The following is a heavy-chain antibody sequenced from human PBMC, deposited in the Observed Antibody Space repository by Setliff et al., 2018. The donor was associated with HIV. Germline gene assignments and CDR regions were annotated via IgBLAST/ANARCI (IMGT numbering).Heavy chain of an antibody. CDR3: ARRKSGSLGAFDI. CDR2: IYPADSES. Sequence: GESLKISCKGSGYSFTTYWIGWVRQMPGKGLEWMGIIYPADSESRYSPSFQGQVTISADKSITTAYLQWSSLKASDTAMYYCARRKSGSLGAFDIWGQGTMVTVSS. CDR1: GYSFTTYW. D-gene: IGHD1-26*01. V-gene: IGHV5-51*01. J-gene: IGHJ3*02.